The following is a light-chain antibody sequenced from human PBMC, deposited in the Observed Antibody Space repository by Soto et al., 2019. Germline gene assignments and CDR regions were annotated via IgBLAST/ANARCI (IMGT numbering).Light chain of an antibody. CDR1: KDIKNY. J-gene: IGKJ1*01. CDR3: QHYDDLPWT. V-gene: IGKV1-33*01. CDR2: AAS. Sequence: DIQMPQSPSSLAAAVGDRVPSTCQASKDIKNYLNWYQQKPGKAPKLLIYAASILETWIPSRLSGSVSVTYFTFSISSLQPEDRAKYYCQHYDDLPWTFGQGTKVAIK.